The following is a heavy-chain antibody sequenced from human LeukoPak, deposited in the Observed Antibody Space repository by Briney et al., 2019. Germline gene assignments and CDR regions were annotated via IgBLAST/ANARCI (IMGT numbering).Heavy chain of an antibody. V-gene: IGHV4-59*01. D-gene: IGHD3-3*01. J-gene: IGHJ3*02. CDR1: GGSISSYY. CDR3: ARRPLDFTKGAFDI. CDR2: IYYSGST. Sequence: SETLSLTCTVSGGSISSYYWSWIRQPPGKGLEWIGYIYYSGSTNYNSSLKSRVTISVDTSKNQLSLKLSSVTAADTAVYYCARRPLDFTKGAFDIWGQGTMVTVSS.